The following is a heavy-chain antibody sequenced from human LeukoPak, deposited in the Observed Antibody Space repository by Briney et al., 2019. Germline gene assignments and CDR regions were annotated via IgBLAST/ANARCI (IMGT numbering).Heavy chain of an antibody. CDR3: AREALEWSPPDI. V-gene: IGHV3-11*04. CDR2: ISGSGHDI. Sequence: GGSLRLSCAASGFTFSDSYMTWVRQAPGKGGEWVAYISGSGHDINYSESAKGRFTISRDNAKNSLYLQMSGLRVEDTAVYYCAREALEWSPPDIWGQGTTVTVSS. CDR1: GFTFSDSY. J-gene: IGHJ3*02. D-gene: IGHD3-3*01.